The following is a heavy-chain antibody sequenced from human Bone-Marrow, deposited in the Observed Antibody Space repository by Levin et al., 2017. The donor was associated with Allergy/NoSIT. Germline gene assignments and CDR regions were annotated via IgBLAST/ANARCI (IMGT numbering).Heavy chain of an antibody. V-gene: IGHV3-30-3*01. Sequence: GGSLRLSCAASGFTFNISPMHWVRQAPGKGLEWLAVLTFDGTTEHYADSVKGRFTISRDTSRNTLYLQMNRLTPEDTAVYYCARPLMSGFSNGWYFDSWGQGTLVTVSS. CDR2: LTFDGTTE. J-gene: IGHJ4*02. CDR1: GFTFNISP. CDR3: ARPLMSGFSNGWYFDS. D-gene: IGHD6-19*01.